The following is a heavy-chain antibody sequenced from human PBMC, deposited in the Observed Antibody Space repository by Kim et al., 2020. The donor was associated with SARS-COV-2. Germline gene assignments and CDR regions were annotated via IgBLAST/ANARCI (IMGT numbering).Heavy chain of an antibody. CDR3: ARVHTSSWEIDY. V-gene: IGHV4-38-2*02. CDR2: LFHSGST. D-gene: IGHD6-13*01. Sequence: SETLSLTCSVSGYSITSGYYWAWIRQPPGKGLQWIGNLFHSGSTYYTPSLKSRVTTSLDTSRNQFSLHLSSVTVAATAVYYCARVHTSSWEIDYWGQGT. CDR1: GYSITSGYY. J-gene: IGHJ4*02.